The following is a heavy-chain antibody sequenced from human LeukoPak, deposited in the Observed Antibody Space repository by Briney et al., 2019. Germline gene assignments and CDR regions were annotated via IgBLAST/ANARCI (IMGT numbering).Heavy chain of an antibody. D-gene: IGHD3-3*01. CDR3: TRGVLEWWNWFGP. Sequence: TSETLSLTCAVYGGSFSGYYWSWIRQPPGKGLEWIGEIHHNGSTNYNPSLKSRVTMSLDTSKNHFSLKLSSVTAADTAMYFCTRGVLEWWNWFGPWGQGTLVTVSS. CDR1: GGSFSGYY. CDR2: IHHNGST. J-gene: IGHJ5*02. V-gene: IGHV4-34*01.